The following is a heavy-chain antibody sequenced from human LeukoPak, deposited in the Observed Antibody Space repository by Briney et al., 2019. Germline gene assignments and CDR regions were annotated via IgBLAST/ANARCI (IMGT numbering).Heavy chain of an antibody. J-gene: IGHJ4*02. V-gene: IGHV1-69*05. CDR2: IIPIFGTA. Sequence: ASVKVSCKASGGTFSSYAISWVRQAPGQGLEWMGRIIPIFGTANYAQKFQGRVTITTDESTSTAYMELSSLRSEDTAVYYCARSIAAAGPFDYWGQGTLVTVPS. D-gene: IGHD6-13*01. CDR3: ARSIAAAGPFDY. CDR1: GGTFSSYA.